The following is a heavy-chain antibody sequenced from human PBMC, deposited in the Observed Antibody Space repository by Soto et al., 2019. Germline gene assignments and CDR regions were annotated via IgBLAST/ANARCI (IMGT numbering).Heavy chain of an antibody. V-gene: IGHV3-7*01. J-gene: IGHJ5*02. CDR1: GFTFSSYW. Sequence: PGGSLRLSCAASGFTFSSYWMSWVRQAPGKGLEWVANIKQDGSEKYYVDSVKGRFTISRDNAKNSLYLQMNSLRAEDTAVYYCARDSLTPNYDFWSGYSPLNWFDPWGQGTLVTVSS. CDR2: IKQDGSEK. CDR3: ARDSLTPNYDFWSGYSPLNWFDP. D-gene: IGHD3-3*01.